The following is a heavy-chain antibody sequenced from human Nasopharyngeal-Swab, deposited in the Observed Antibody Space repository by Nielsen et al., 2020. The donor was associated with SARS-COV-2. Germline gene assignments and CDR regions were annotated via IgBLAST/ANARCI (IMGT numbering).Heavy chain of an antibody. V-gene: IGHV3-15*01. CDR3: TTVLNPLYYYDSSGYYSPGAEYFQH. J-gene: IGHJ1*01. Sequence: GGSLRLSCAASGFTFSNAWMSWVRQAPGKGLEWVGRIKSKTDGGTTDYAAPVKGRFTISRDDSKNTLYLQMNSLKTEDTAVYCCTTVLNPLYYYDSSGYYSPGAEYFQHWGQGTLVTVSS. CDR1: GFTFSNAW. CDR2: IKSKTDGGTT. D-gene: IGHD3-22*01.